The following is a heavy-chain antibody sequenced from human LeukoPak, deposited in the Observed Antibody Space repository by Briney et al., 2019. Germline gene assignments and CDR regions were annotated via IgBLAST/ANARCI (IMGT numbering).Heavy chain of an antibody. J-gene: IGHJ5*02. V-gene: IGHV3-64D*06. CDR2: ISSNGGST. D-gene: IGHD2-15*01. CDR3: VKGQWGYCSGGSCYGFDP. Sequence: GRSLRLSCSASGFTFSSYAMHWVRQAPGKGLEYVSAISSNGGSTYYADSVKGRFTISRDNSKNTLYLQMSSLRAEDTAVYYCVKGQWGYCSGGSCYGFDPWGQGTLVTVSS. CDR1: GFTFSSYA.